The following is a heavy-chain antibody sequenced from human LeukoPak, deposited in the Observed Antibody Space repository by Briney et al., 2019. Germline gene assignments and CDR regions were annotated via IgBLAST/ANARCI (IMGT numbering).Heavy chain of an antibody. J-gene: IGHJ3*02. CDR1: GGSMIGDNYF. Sequence: SVTLSLTCNVSGGSMIGDNYFWAWIRQAPGKGLEWIGCISHSGTPHYSASLSSRVALSVDTSKQQFSLKLSSVTAGDTAVLYCSRGPYSYDSSGAFDIWGKGTMVTVSS. CDR2: ISHSGTP. D-gene: IGHD3-22*01. CDR3: SRGPYSYDSSGAFDI. V-gene: IGHV4-39*01.